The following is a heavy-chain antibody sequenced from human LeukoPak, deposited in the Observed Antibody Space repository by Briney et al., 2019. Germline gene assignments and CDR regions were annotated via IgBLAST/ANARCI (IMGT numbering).Heavy chain of an antibody. Sequence: GGSLRLSCAASGFTFRSYPLTWVRQAQGKGLEGFSAISGSGGSTYYADSVKGRFTISRDNSKNTLYLQMNSLRAEDTAVYYCAKDQELGAKGGFDYWGQGTLVTVSS. J-gene: IGHJ4*02. CDR3: AKDQELGAKGGFDY. D-gene: IGHD1-26*01. CDR1: GFTFRSYP. CDR2: ISGSGGST. V-gene: IGHV3-23*01.